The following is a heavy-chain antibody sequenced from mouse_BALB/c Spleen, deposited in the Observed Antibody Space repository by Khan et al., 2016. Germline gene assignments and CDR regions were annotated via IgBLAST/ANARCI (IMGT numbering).Heavy chain of an antibody. CDR1: GYTFTNYG. V-gene: IGHV9-3-1*01. CDR3: ADSYYAMDY. CDR2: INTYTGEP. Sequence: QIQLEQSGPELKKPGETVKISCKASGYTFTNYGMNWVKQAPGKGLKWMGWINTYTGEPTCADDFKGRFAFSLETSASTAYLQINNLKNEDTATYFCADSYYAMDYWGQGTSVTVSS. J-gene: IGHJ4*01.